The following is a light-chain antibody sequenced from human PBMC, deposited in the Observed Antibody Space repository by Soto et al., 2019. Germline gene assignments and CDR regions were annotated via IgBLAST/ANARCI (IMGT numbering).Light chain of an antibody. J-gene: IGKJ1*01. V-gene: IGKV1-39*01. CDR1: QDISNY. Sequence: DIQMTQSPSSLSASVGDRVTITCQASQDISNYLNWYQQKPGKAPKLLIYAASSLQSGVPSRFSGSGSGTDFTLTISSLQPEDFATYYCQRANSLQRTFGQGTKVDIK. CDR2: AAS. CDR3: QRANSLQRT.